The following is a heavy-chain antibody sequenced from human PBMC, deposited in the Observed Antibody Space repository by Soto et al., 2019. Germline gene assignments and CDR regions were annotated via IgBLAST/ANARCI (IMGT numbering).Heavy chain of an antibody. CDR2: IYFSGRT. CDR1: GVSISRHSYY. V-gene: IGHV4-39*01. CDR3: AIRLGWLQRY. D-gene: IGHD2-21*01. J-gene: IGHJ4*02. Sequence: QLQVQESGPGMVKPSGTLSLTCSVSGVSISRHSYYWVWIRQPPGKGLEWIGSIYFSGRTYYNTSIKSRVIMSEDNSNHQFSLKLTSVTAADTAVYYCAIRLGWLQRYWGQVVLVTVA.